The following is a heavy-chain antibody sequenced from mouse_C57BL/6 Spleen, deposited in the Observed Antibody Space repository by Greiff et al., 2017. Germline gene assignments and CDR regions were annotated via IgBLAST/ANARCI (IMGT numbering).Heavy chain of an antibody. J-gene: IGHJ4*01. Sequence: VQVVESGAELVKPGASVKISCKASGYAFSSYWMNWVKQRPGQGLEWIGQIYPGDGDTNYNGKFKGKATLTADKSSSTAYMQLSSLTSEDSAVYVCARWRDDENYAMDYWGQVTSVTVAS. CDR2: IYPGDGDT. V-gene: IGHV1-80*01. CDR1: GYAFSSYW. CDR3: ARWRDDENYAMDY.